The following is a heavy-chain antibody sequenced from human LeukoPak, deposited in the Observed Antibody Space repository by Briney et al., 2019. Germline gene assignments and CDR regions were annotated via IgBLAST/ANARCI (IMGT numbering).Heavy chain of an antibody. V-gene: IGHV3-21*01. CDR3: TRDQYNDGPGDY. Sequence: PGGSLRLSCAASGFTFSRHSMNWVRQAPGKGLEWVSSISSGSSYRYYGDSVKGRFTVSRDNGKNSLYLQMNSLRAEDTAVYYCTRDQYNDGPGDYWGQGTLVTVS. CDR2: ISSGSSYR. D-gene: IGHD3-10*01. J-gene: IGHJ4*02. CDR1: GFTFSRHS.